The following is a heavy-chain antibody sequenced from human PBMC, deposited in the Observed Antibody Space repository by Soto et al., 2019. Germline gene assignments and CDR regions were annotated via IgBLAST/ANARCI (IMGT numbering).Heavy chain of an antibody. CDR2: FYYSGET. CDR3: ASLQVHGDFDH. Sequence: SETLSLTCTVSGGSITSRNYYWAWVRQPPGKGLEWIGNFYYSGETYYHSSFRSRLTVSVDTTKNQFSLKLRSLTAADPAMYYCASLQVHGDFDHWGQGTLVTVSS. D-gene: IGHD2-21*01. CDR1: GGSITSRNYY. J-gene: IGHJ4*01. V-gene: IGHV4-39*01.